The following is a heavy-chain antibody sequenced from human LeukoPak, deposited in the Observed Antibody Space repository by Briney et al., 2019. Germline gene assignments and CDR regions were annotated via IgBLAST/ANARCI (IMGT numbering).Heavy chain of an antibody. CDR2: IIPIFGTA. V-gene: IGHV1-69*05. D-gene: IGHD3-10*01. Sequence: APVKVSCKASGYTFTSYGISWVRQAPGQGLEWMGRIIPIFGTADYAQNFQGRVTITTDESTTTAYMELSSLTSEDTAVYYCASDHYYGSGSYPSDFWGQGTLVTVSS. CDR3: ASDHYYGSGSYPSDF. CDR1: GYTFTSYG. J-gene: IGHJ4*02.